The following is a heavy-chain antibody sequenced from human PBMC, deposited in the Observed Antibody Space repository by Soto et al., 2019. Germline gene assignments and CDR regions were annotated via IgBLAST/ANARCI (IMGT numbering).Heavy chain of an antibody. Sequence: SETLSLTCTVSGASITFGGYSWSWIRQTPGKGPEWIGYINHLETTFYNPSFESRLTLSIDRAKNQFSLKLHSMSAADRAVHFCARGGGSDSFDYWGQGILVTVS. V-gene: IGHV4-30-2*01. J-gene: IGHJ4*02. CDR2: INHLETT. CDR1: GASITFGGYS. D-gene: IGHD1-26*01. CDR3: ARGGGSDSFDY.